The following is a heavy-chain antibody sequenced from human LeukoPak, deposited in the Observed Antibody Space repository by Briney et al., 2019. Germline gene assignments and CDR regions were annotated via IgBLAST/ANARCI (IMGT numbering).Heavy chain of an antibody. V-gene: IGHV4-34*01. Sequence: SETLSLTCTVSGGSISSYYWSWIRQPPGKGLEWIGEINHSGSTNYNPSLKSRVTISVDTSKNQFSLKLSSVTAADTAVYYCAKKDIVVVPAAMGGHNWFDPWGQGTLVTVSS. CDR3: AKKDIVVVPAAMGGHNWFDP. CDR1: GGSISSYY. CDR2: INHSGST. D-gene: IGHD2-2*01. J-gene: IGHJ5*02.